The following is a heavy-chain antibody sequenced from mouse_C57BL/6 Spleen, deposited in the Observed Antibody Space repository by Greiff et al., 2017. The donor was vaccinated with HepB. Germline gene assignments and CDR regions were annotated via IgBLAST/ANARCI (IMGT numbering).Heavy chain of an antibody. V-gene: IGHV1-52*01. Sequence: QVQLKQPGAELVRPGSSVKLSCKASGYTFTSYWMHWVKQRPIQGLEWIGNIDPSDSETHYNQKFKDKATLTVDKSSSTAYMQLSSLTSEDSAVYYCARHYYGSSYVLFDYWGQGTTLTVSS. CDR3: ARHYYGSSYVLFDY. CDR1: GYTFTSYW. J-gene: IGHJ2*01. CDR2: IDPSDSET. D-gene: IGHD1-1*01.